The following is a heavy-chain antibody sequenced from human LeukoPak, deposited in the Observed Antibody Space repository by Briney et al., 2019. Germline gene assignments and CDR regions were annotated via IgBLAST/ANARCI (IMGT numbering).Heavy chain of an antibody. D-gene: IGHD2-21*02. J-gene: IGHJ4*02. CDR1: GPSFSGYY. V-gene: IGHV4-34*01. CDR3: ARTRHCVRSHFDY. CDR2: INHIGST. Sequence: SQTLSLTYAVYGPSFSGYYWSSIRHPPGKGLECIGEINHIGSTNYNPPLKSPITIAVDTTKIHLNLKLSSVTAADTADYSCARTRHCVRSHFDYWGQGTLVTVS.